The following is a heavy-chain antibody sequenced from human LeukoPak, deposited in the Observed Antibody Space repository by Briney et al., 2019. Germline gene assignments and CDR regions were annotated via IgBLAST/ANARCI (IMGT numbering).Heavy chain of an antibody. CDR3: ARDGGYSPFPVYHQYYFDY. J-gene: IGHJ4*02. CDR1: GGTFSSYA. V-gene: IGHV1-69*01. CDR2: IIPIFGTA. Sequence: GASVKVSCKASGGTFSSYAISWVRQAPGQGLEWMGGIIPIFGTANYAQKFQGRVTITADESTSTAYMELSSLRSEDTAVYYCARDGGYSPFPVYHQYYFDYWGQGTLVTVSS. D-gene: IGHD5-18*01.